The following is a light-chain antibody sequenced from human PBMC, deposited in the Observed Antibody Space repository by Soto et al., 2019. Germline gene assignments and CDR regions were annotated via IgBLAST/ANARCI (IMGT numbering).Light chain of an antibody. Sequence: EIVLTQSPATLSLSPGERATLSCRASQSVSSYLAWYQQKPGQAPRLLIYDASNRATGIPARSSGSRARTAVSITITTLAPEDFAVYSCHQRSNWPPCTFGQGTKVEIK. J-gene: IGKJ1*01. CDR1: QSVSSY. CDR2: DAS. CDR3: HQRSNWPPCT. V-gene: IGKV3-11*01.